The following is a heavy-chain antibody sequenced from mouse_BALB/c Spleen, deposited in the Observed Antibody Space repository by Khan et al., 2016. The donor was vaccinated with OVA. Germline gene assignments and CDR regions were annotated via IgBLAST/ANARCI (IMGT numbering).Heavy chain of an antibody. J-gene: IGHJ3*01. D-gene: IGHD1-1*02. CDR3: ARDWCSLFPY. V-gene: IGHV1-77*01. CDR1: GYIFIDYN. Sequence: VQLQQSGTELARPGASVKLSCKASGYIFIDYNINWVKQRTGQGLEWIGEISPGSGNTYYNEKFKGKATLTADKSSSTAYMQLTSLTSEDSAVYFGARDWCSLFPYWGQGTLVTVSA. CDR2: ISPGSGNT.